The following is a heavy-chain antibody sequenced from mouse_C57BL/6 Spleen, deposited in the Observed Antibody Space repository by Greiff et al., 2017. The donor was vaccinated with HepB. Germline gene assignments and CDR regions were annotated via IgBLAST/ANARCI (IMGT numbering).Heavy chain of an antibody. CDR2: INPSSGYT. J-gene: IGHJ3*01. D-gene: IGHD2-4*01. CDR3: ARSSIYYDYPAWFAY. CDR1: GYTFTSYT. V-gene: IGHV1-4*01. Sequence: QVQLQQSGAELARPGASVKMSCKASGYTFTSYTMHWVKQRPGQGLEWIGYINPSSGYTKYNQKFKDKATLTADKSSSTAYMQLSSLTSEDSAVYYCARSSIYYDYPAWFAYWGQGTLVTVSA.